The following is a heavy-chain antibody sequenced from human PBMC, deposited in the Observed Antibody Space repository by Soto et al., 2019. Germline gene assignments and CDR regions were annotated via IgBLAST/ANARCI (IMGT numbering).Heavy chain of an antibody. J-gene: IGHJ6*02. CDR2: IIPIFGTA. Sequence: QVQLVQSGAEVKKPGSSVKVSCKASGGTFSSYAISWVRQAPGQGLEWMGGIIPIFGTANYAQKFQGRVTITADEXXSXAXXELSSLRSADTAVYYCARGPILRFLEWFYYYGMDVWGQGTTVTVSS. D-gene: IGHD3-3*01. CDR1: GGTFSSYA. CDR3: ARGPILRFLEWFYYYGMDV. V-gene: IGHV1-69*12.